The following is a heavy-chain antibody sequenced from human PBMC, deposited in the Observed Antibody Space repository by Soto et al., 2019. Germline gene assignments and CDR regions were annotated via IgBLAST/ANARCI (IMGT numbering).Heavy chain of an antibody. CDR1: GFTFSSYS. D-gene: IGHD2-15*01. J-gene: IGHJ3*02. CDR2: ISSSSSYI. CDR3: ARDPPSDYCSGGSCYGDAFDI. V-gene: IGHV3-21*01. Sequence: GGSLRLSCAASGFTFSSYSMNWVRQAPGKGLEWVSSISSSSSYIYYADSVKGRFTISRENAKNSLYLQMNSLRAEDTAVYYCARDPPSDYCSGGSCYGDAFDIWGKGTMVTVSS.